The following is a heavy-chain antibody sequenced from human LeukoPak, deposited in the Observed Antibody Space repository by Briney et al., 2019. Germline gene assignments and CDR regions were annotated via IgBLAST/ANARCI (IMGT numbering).Heavy chain of an antibody. CDR3: ARSPRRFYVPGPLDY. CDR2: INHSGST. D-gene: IGHD3-16*01. J-gene: IGHJ4*02. Sequence: SETLSLTCAVYGGSFSGYYWSWIRQPPGKGLEWIGEINHSGSTNYNPSLEGRVTISVDTSKNQFSLKLSSVTAADTAVYYCARSPRRFYVPGPLDYWGQGTLVTVSS. CDR1: GGSFSGYY. V-gene: IGHV4-34*01.